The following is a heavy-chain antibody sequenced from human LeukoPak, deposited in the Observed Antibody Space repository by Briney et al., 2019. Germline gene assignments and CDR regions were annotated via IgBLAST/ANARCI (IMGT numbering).Heavy chain of an antibody. CDR1: GYTFTSYY. D-gene: IGHD6-19*01. J-gene: IGHJ6*02. CDR2: INPSGGGT. Sequence: GASVKVSCKASGYTFTSYYMHWVRQAPGQGLEWMGIINPSGGGTSYAQKFQGRVTMTRDTSTSTVYMELSSLRSEDTAVYYCARNRGIAVANPSSTSGGMDVWGQGTTVTVSS. CDR3: ARNRGIAVANPSSTSGGMDV. V-gene: IGHV1-46*01.